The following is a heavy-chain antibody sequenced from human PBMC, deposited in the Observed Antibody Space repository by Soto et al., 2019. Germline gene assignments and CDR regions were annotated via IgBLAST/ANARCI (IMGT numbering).Heavy chain of an antibody. CDR3: AKDPHLRGVIISYFMDV. Sequence: GGSLRLSCEASGFTFDDYGMHWLRHATGKGLEWVSGISWNSGRIGYADSVKGRFTVSRDNAKNSLYLQMNSLRAEDTALYYCAKDPHLRGVIISYFMDVWGKGTTVTVSS. V-gene: IGHV3-9*01. CDR2: ISWNSGRI. J-gene: IGHJ6*03. D-gene: IGHD3-10*01. CDR1: GFTFDDYG.